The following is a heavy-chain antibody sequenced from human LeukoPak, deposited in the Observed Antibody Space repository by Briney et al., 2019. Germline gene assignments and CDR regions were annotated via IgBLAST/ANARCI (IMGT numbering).Heavy chain of an antibody. CDR3: AKPGAYYDILTGHFDY. D-gene: IGHD3-9*01. CDR2: ISGSGGST. V-gene: IGHV3-23*01. Sequence: GGSLRLSCAASGFTFSSYAMSWVRQAPGKGLEWVSAISGSGGSTYYADSVKGRFTISRDNSKNTLYLQMNSLRAEDTAVYYCAKPGAYYDILTGHFDYWGQGTLVTVSS. J-gene: IGHJ4*02. CDR1: GFTFSSYA.